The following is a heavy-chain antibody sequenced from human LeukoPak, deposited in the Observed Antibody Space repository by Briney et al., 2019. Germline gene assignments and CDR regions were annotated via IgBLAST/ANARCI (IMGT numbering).Heavy chain of an antibody. J-gene: IGHJ4*02. V-gene: IGHV4-61*02. CDR2: IYTSGST. D-gene: IGHD3-16*02. CDR1: GGSISSGSYY. CDR3: ASHMITFGGVIAVRDY. Sequence: SQTLSLTCTVSGGSISSGSYYWSWIRQPAGKGLEWIGRIYTSGSTNYNPFLKSRVTISVDTSKNQFSLKLSSVTAADTAVYYCASHMITFGGVIAVRDYWGQGTLVTVSS.